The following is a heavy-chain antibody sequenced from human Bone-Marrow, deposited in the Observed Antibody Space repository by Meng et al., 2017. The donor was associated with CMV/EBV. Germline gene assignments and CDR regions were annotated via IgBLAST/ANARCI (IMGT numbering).Heavy chain of an antibody. J-gene: IGHJ4*02. CDR2: VRYDGSDK. D-gene: IGHD6-13*01. CDR1: GFDFNNYA. V-gene: IGHV3-30*02. CDR3: ARAAGYSSSWYRY. Sequence: GESLKISCAASGFDFNNYAMHWVRQAPGKGLEWVAFVRYDGSDKYYADSVKGRFTISKDNSKNMSYLQMNSLRAEDTALYYCARAAGYSSSWYRYWGPGNLVNVSS.